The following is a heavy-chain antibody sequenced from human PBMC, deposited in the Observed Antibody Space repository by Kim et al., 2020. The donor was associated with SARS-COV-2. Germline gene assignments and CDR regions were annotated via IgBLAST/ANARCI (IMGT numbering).Heavy chain of an antibody. J-gene: IGHJ4*02. Sequence: GGSLRLSCAASGFTFSSYRMHWVRQTPGKGLVWVSPVNRGGSSTTYADSLKGRFTISRDNAMNSLYLQVNNLRAEDTAVYYCARRLFSCGAGSDYNALGYWGQGTLVTVSS. D-gene: IGHD3-10*01. V-gene: IGHV3-74*01. CDR3: ARRLFSCGAGSDYNALGY. CDR2: VNRGGSST. CDR1: GFTFSSYR.